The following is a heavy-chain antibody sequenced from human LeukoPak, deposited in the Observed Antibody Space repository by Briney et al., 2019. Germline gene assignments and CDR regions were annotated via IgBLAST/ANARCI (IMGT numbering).Heavy chain of an antibody. D-gene: IGHD1-26*01. V-gene: IGHV3-23*01. J-gene: IGHJ4*02. CDR1: GFTFSSYA. CDR2: IAGSGATT. CDR3: AKYIVGNSDSY. Sequence: GGSLRLSCAASGFTFSSYAMSWVRQAPGKGLEWVSTIAGSGATTYYADSVKGRFTISRDNSKNTLYLQMNSLRAEDTAVYYCAKYIVGNSDSYWGQGTLVTVSS.